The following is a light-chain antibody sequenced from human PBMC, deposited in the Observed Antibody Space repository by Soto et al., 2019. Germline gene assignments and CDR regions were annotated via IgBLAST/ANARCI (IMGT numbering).Light chain of an antibody. Sequence: QCVLTKPASVSGSPGQSITIPCTGTSSDVVGYNYVSWYQQHPGKAPKLMIYEVSNRPSGVSYRFSGSKSGNTASLTISGLRAEDDFYYYCSSYTDINSFNYV. J-gene: IGLJ1*01. CDR3: SSYTDINSFNYV. V-gene: IGLV2-14*01. CDR1: SSDVVGYNY. CDR2: EVS.